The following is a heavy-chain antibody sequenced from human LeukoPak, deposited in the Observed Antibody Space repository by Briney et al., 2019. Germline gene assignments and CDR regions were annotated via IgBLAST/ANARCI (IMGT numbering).Heavy chain of an antibody. CDR2: IYYSGST. D-gene: IGHD6-13*01. J-gene: IGHJ2*01. CDR3: ARAEAAAGPCFDL. V-gene: IGHV4-39*07. CDR1: GGSISSSSYY. Sequence: SETLSLTCTVSGGSISSSSYYWGWIRQPPGKGLEWIGSIYYSGSTYYNPSLKSRVTISVDTSKNQFSLKLSSVTAADTAVYYCARAEAAAGPCFDLWGRGTLVTVSS.